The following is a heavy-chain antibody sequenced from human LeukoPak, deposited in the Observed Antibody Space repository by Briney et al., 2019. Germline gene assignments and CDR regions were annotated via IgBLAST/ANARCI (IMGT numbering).Heavy chain of an antibody. V-gene: IGHV4-30-2*01. CDR2: IYHSGST. CDR3: ARGDSSWYADY. Sequence: SATLSLTCTVSGGSVSSGGYSWSWIRQPPGKGLEWIGYIYHSGSTYYNPSLKSRVTISVDRSKNQFSLKLSSVTAADTAVYYCARGDSSWYADYWGQGTLVTVSS. CDR1: GGSVSSGGYS. D-gene: IGHD6-13*01. J-gene: IGHJ4*02.